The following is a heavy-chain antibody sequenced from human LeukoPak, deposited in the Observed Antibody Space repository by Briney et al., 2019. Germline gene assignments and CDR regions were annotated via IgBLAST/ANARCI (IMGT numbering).Heavy chain of an antibody. CDR3: ARAYCSSTSCYHPPYYYGMDV. CDR2: ISYDGSNK. Sequence: GGSLLLSCAASGFTFSSYAMHWVRQAPGKGLEWVAVISYDGSNKYYADSVKGRFTISRDNSKNTLYLQMNSLRAEDTAVYYCARAYCSSTSCYHPPYYYGMDVWGQGTTVTVSS. D-gene: IGHD2-2*01. V-gene: IGHV3-30-3*01. CDR1: GFTFSSYA. J-gene: IGHJ6*02.